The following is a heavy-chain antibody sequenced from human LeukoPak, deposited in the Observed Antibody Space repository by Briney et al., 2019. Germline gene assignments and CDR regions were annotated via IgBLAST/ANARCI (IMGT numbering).Heavy chain of an antibody. Sequence: GGSLRLSCAASGFIFGDHAMHWVRQAPGKGLEWVSYISWDSGRAGYADSVKGRFTISRDNSENSLFLQMNPLTADDTAVYYCAKAGSMVRGVTTYYYAMDVWGQGTAVTVSS. CDR3: AKAGSMVRGVTTYYYAMDV. CDR1: GFIFGDHA. V-gene: IGHV3-9*01. D-gene: IGHD3-10*01. CDR2: ISWDSGRA. J-gene: IGHJ6*02.